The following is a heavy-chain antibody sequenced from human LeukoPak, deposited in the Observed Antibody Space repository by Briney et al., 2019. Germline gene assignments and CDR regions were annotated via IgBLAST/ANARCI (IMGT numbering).Heavy chain of an antibody. D-gene: IGHD3-9*01. Sequence: ASVKVSCKASGCTFTAYYMHWVRQAPGQGLEWMGWINPNSGGTNYAQNFQGRVTMARDTSISTAYMELTRLTSDDTAVYYCARGHDILTGHGFDIWGQGTMVTVSS. CDR3: ARGHDILTGHGFDI. V-gene: IGHV1-2*02. CDR2: INPNSGGT. J-gene: IGHJ3*02. CDR1: GCTFTAYY.